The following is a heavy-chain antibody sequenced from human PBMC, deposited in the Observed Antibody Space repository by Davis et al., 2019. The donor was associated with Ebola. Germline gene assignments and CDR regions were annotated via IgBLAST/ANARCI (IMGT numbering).Heavy chain of an antibody. D-gene: IGHD3-3*01. V-gene: IGHV3-30-3*01. J-gene: IGHJ3*02. CDR1: GFTFSSYA. CDR3: ARDGITIFGVGLDAFDI. Sequence: GESLKISCAASGFTFSSYAMHWVRQAPGKGLEWVAVISYDGSNKYYADSVKGRFTISRDNSKNTLYLQMNSLRAEDTAVYYCARDGITIFGVGLDAFDIWGQGTMVTVSS. CDR2: ISYDGSNK.